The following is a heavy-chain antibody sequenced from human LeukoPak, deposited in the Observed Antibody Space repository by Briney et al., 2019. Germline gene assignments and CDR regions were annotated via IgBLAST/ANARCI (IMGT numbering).Heavy chain of an antibody. V-gene: IGHV3-23*01. D-gene: IGHD3-22*01. CDR1: GFTFSSYA. CDR2: ISGSGGST. CDR3: AKDPSSGYTYWYFDL. Sequence: GGSLRLSCAASGFTFSSYAMSWVRHAPGKGLEWVSAISGSGGSTYYADSVKGRFTISRDNSKNTLYLQMNSLRAEDTAVYYCAKDPSSGYTYWYFDLWGRGTLVTVSS. J-gene: IGHJ2*01.